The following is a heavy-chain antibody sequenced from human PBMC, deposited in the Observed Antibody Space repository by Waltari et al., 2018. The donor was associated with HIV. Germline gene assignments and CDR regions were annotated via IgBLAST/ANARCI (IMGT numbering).Heavy chain of an antibody. D-gene: IGHD1-26*01. Sequence: QLQLQESGPGLVKPSETLSLTCTVSGGSVSSSSYFCGWIRQPPGKGLEWVGRFYYTGRAYYNPSLKSRVTISVDTSKNQFSLKVTSVTAADTAVYYCARHALRVGAAYWNFDLWGRGTLVTVSS. J-gene: IGHJ2*01. CDR3: ARHALRVGAAYWNFDL. V-gene: IGHV4-39*01. CDR2: FYYTGRA. CDR1: GGSVSSSSYF.